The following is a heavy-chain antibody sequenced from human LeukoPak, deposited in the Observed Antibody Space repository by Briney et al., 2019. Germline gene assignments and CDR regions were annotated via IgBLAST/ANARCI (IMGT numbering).Heavy chain of an antibody. J-gene: IGHJ4*02. V-gene: IGHV3-33*01. CDR2: IWPDGSIK. CDR1: GFPFSSYG. D-gene: IGHD1-26*01. Sequence: PGGSLRLSCTASGFPFSSYGMHWVRQAPGKGLVWVTVIWPDGSIKYYADSVKGRFTVSRDNSKNTLYLQMNGLRAEDTAVYYCARCQWELLLPADWGQGTLVTVSS. CDR3: ARCQWELLLPAD.